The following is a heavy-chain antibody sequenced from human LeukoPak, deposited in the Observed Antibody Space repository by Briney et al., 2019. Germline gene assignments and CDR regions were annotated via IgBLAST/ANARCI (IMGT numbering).Heavy chain of an antibody. V-gene: IGHV4-59*08. CDR1: GGSISSYY. CDR2: IYYSGST. D-gene: IGHD2-2*01. CDR3: ARIQLDAFDI. J-gene: IGHJ3*02. Sequence: PSETLSLTCTVSGGSISSYYWSWIRQPPGKGLEWIGYIYYSGSTDYNPSLKSRVTISVDTSKNQFSLKLSSVTAADTAVYYCARIQLDAFDIWGQGTMVTVSS.